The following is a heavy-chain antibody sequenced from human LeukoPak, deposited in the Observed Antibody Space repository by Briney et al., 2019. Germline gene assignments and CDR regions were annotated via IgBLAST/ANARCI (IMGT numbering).Heavy chain of an antibody. D-gene: IGHD2-2*01. V-gene: IGHV3-23*01. CDR2: ISGSGGST. J-gene: IGHJ5*02. CDR3: ARDHLSYQLLFILDP. CDR1: GFTFSSYA. Sequence: QPGGSLRLSCAASGFTFSSYAMSWVRQAPGKGLEWVSAISGSGGSTYYADSVKGRFTISRDNSKNTLYLQMNSLRAEDTAVYYCARDHLSYQLLFILDPWGQGTLVTVSS.